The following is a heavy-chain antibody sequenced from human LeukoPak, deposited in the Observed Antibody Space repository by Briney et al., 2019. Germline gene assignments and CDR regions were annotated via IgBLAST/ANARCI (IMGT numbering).Heavy chain of an antibody. CDR2: ISGSDGST. CDR3: AKGESHPKYYFDY. CDR1: GFTFSTYA. J-gene: IGHJ4*02. Sequence: GGSLRLSCAASGFTFSTYAMRWVRQAPGKGLEWVSSISGSDGSTYYADSVKGRFTISRDNSKNTLYPQMNSLRAEDTAVYYCAKGESHPKYYFDYWGQGTLVTVSS. D-gene: IGHD3-10*01. V-gene: IGHV3-23*01.